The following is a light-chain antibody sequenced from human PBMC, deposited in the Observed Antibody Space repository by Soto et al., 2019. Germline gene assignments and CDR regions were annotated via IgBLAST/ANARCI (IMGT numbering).Light chain of an antibody. CDR3: QQYNSYRS. Sequence: IQLTQSPSYISTSVCNTVTSTSRASQSISSWLAWYQQQPGKAPKLLIYDASSLESGVPSRFSGSGSGTEFTLTISSLQPDDFATYYRQQYNSYRSFGQGTKVDIK. CDR1: QSISSW. CDR2: DAS. J-gene: IGKJ1*01. V-gene: IGKV1-5*01.